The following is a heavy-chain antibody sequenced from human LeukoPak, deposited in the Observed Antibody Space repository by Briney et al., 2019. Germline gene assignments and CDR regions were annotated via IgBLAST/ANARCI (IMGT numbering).Heavy chain of an antibody. J-gene: IGHJ4*01. CDR3: ASHGSSGNEPLT. CDR1: GDSIMSYY. V-gene: IGHV4-59*08. D-gene: IGHD5-12*01. Sequence: TSETLSLTCTVSGDSIMSYYWNWIRRPPGKGLEWIGYIYYTGSTSYNPSLKSRVTISLDTSKSQFSLRLTSVTAADTAVYYCASHGSSGNEPLTWGQGTLVTVSS. CDR2: IYYTGST.